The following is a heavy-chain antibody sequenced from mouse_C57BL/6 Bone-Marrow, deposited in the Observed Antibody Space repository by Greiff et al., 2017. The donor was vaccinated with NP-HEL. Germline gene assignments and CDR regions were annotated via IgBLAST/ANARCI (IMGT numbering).Heavy chain of an antibody. CDR3: AREGYGSSYAMDY. D-gene: IGHD1-1*01. V-gene: IGHV1-50*01. Sequence: QVQLQQPGAELVKPGASVKLSCKASGYTFTSYWMQWVKQRPGQGLEWIGEIDPSDSYTNSNQKFKGKATLTVDTSSSTAYMQLSSLTSEDSAVYYCAREGYGSSYAMDYWGQGTSVTVSS. CDR2: IDPSDSYT. J-gene: IGHJ4*01. CDR1: GYTFTSYW.